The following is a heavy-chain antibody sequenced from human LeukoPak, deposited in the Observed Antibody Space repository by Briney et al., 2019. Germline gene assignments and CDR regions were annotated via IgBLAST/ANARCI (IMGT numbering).Heavy chain of an antibody. J-gene: IGHJ5*02. CDR1: GGSFSGYY. Sequence: SETLSLTCAVYGGSFSGYYWSWIRQPPGKGLEWIGEINHSGSTNYNPSLKSRVTISVDTSKNQFSLKLSSVTAADTAVYYCARDYGSGSYYNLHYNWFDPWGQGTLVTVSS. V-gene: IGHV4-34*01. CDR3: ARDYGSGSYYNLHYNWFDP. D-gene: IGHD3-10*01. CDR2: INHSGST.